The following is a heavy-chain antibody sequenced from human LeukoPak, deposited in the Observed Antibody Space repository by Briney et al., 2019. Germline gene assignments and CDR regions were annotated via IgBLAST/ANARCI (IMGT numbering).Heavy chain of an antibody. CDR2: FDPKDGET. CDR1: GYTLTELS. J-gene: IGHJ4*02. D-gene: IGHD3-22*01. V-gene: IGHV1-24*01. Sequence: GASVKVSCKVSGYTLTELSMHWVRQAPGKGLEWMGGFDPKDGETIYAQKFQGRVTMTEDTSTDTAYMELSSLRSEDTAVYYCATAYYDSSGYYGEYYFDYWGQGTLVTVSS. CDR3: ATAYYDSSGYYGEYYFDY.